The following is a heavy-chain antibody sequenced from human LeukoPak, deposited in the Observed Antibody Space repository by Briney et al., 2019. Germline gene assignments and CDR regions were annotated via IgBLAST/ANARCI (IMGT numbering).Heavy chain of an antibody. D-gene: IGHD2-15*01. CDR2: VERSGST. CDR3: ARVPRLGYCSGGSCRKFSWFDP. Sequence: KSSETLSLTCAVYGGSFSGYYWSWIRQPPGKGLEWIGEVERSGSTNYNPSLKSRVTISVDTSKKQFSLKLTSVTAADTAVYYCARVPRLGYCSGGSCRKFSWFDPWGQGTLVTVSS. CDR1: GGSFSGYY. J-gene: IGHJ5*02. V-gene: IGHV4-34*01.